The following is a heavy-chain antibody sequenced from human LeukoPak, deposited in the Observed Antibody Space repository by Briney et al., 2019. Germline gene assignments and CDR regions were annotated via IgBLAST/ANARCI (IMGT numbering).Heavy chain of an antibody. CDR3: ASRVVPGATYYFHY. CDR1: GYSISSGYY. D-gene: IGHD2-2*01. CDR2: IHHSGNT. V-gene: IGHV4-38-2*01. Sequence: SETLSLTCAVSGYSISSGYYWGWIRQPPGKRLEWIGSIHHSGNTYYNPSLKSRVTISVDTSKNQFSLKLTSVTAADTAVYYCASRVVPGATYYFHYWGQGILVTVSS. J-gene: IGHJ4*02.